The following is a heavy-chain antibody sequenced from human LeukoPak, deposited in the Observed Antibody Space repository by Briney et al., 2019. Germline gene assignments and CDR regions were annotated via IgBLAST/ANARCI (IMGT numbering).Heavy chain of an antibody. J-gene: IGHJ4*02. CDR2: IWYDGSNK. CDR1: GFTFSSYG. D-gene: IGHD3-10*01. CDR3: ARDSSPQDVLLWFGELDYPDY. V-gene: IGHV3-33*01. Sequence: GGSLRLSCAASGFTFSSYGMHWVRQAPGKGLEWVAVIWYDGSNKYYADSVKGRFTISRDNSKNTLYLQMNSLRAEDTAVYYCARDSSPQDVLLWFGELDYPDYWGQGTLVTVSS.